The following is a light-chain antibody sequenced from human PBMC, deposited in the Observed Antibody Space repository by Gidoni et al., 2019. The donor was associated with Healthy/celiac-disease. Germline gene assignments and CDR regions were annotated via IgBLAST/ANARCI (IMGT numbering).Light chain of an antibody. CDR3: QQSYSTPPT. J-gene: IGKJ1*01. Sequence: DIQMTQSPSSLSASVGERVTITCRASQSISSYLNWYQQKPGNAPKLLIYAASSLQSGVPSRVSVSGSGTDFTLTISSLQPEDFATYYCQQSYSTPPTFGQGTKVEIK. CDR2: AAS. CDR1: QSISSY. V-gene: IGKV1-39*01.